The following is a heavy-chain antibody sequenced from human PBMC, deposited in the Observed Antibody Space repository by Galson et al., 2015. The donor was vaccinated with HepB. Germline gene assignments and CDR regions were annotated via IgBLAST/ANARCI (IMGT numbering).Heavy chain of an antibody. CDR1: GSSFTTYY. CDR2: INPSADTT. D-gene: IGHD1-26*01. CDR3: ARDLRMNEWELPDY. V-gene: IGHV1-46*03. J-gene: IGHJ4*02. Sequence: SVTVSCKASGSSFTTYYIHWVRQAPGQGLEWMGIINPSADTTSYAEKFQGRVSMTRDTSTTTVFMELSSLRSEDTAVYYCARDLRMNEWELPDYWGQGTLVIVSS.